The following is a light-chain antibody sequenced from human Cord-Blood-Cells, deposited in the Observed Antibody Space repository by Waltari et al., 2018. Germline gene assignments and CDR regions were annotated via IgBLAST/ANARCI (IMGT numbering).Light chain of an antibody. CDR2: DAS. V-gene: IGKV3-11*01. CDR1: QSVSSY. J-gene: IGKJ2*01. CDR3: QQRSNWPPET. Sequence: EIVLTQSPATLSLSPGERATHSCRASQSVSSYLAWYQQKPGQAPRLLIYDASNRATGIPARFSGSGSGTDFTLTISSLEPEDFAVYYCQQRSNWPPETFGQGTKLEIK.